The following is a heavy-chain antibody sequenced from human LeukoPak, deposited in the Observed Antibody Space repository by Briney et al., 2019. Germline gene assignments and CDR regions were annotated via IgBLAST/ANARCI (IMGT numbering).Heavy chain of an antibody. CDR2: ISGSAGST. J-gene: IGHJ4*02. V-gene: IGHV3-23*01. CDR1: GFTFSNYA. Sequence: GGSLRLSCATSGFTFSNYAMGWVRQAPGKGLERVSGISGSAGSTYYADSVKGRFTISRDNSKNTLYLQMNSLRAEDTAVYYCSRGRYCSSTSCYIDYWGQGTLVTVAS. CDR3: SRGRYCSSTSCYIDY. D-gene: IGHD2-2*02.